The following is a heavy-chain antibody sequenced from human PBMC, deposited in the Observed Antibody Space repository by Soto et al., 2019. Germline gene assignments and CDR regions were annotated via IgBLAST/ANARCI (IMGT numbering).Heavy chain of an antibody. V-gene: IGHV4-39*01. J-gene: IGHJ5*02. CDR2: IYYSGST. CDR1: GGSISSSSYY. Sequence: QLQLQESGPGLVKPSETLSLTCTVSGGSISSSSYYWGWIRQPPGKGLEWIGSIYYSGSTYYNPSLKIRVTISIDTSKNQFSLKLSSVTAADTAVYYCARPVDTAMDAQGWFDPWGQGTLVTVSS. CDR3: ARPVDTAMDAQGWFDP. D-gene: IGHD5-18*01.